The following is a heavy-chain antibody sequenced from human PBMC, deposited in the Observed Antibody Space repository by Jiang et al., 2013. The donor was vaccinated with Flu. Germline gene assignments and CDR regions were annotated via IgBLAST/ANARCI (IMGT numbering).Heavy chain of an antibody. CDR2: IRSKANSYAT. J-gene: IGHJ4*02. CDR3: TTDPYDILTGYYNGPY. CDR1: GFTFSGSA. D-gene: IGHD3-9*01. Sequence: SGFTFSGSAMHWVRQASGKGLEWVGRIRSKANSYATAYAASVKGRFTISRDDSKNTAYLQMNSLKTEDTAVYYCTTDPYDILTGYYNGPYWGQGTLVTVSS. V-gene: IGHV3-73*01.